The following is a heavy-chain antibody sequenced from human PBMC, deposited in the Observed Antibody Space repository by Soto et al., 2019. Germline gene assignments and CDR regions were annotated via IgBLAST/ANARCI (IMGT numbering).Heavy chain of an antibody. CDR2: RYYSGST. D-gene: IGHD6-19*01. CDR3: ARRYSSGGSEGHHAFDL. CDR1: GGSISSSSYY. J-gene: IGHJ3*01. V-gene: IGHV4-39*01. Sequence: QLQLQESGPGLVKPSETLSLTCTVSGGSISSSSYYCGWIRQPPGTGLEWIGSRYYSGSTYYNPSLKSRVTISVDTSKTQCSLNLSSGTAADTAVYYCARRYSSGGSEGHHAFDLWGQGTMVTVSS.